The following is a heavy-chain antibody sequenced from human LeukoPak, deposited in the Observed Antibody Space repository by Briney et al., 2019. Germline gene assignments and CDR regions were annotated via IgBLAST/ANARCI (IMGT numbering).Heavy chain of an antibody. CDR2: MNPNSGNT. J-gene: IGHJ4*02. Sequence: GASVKVSCKASGYTFTSYDINWVRQATGQGLEWMGWMNPNSGNTGYAQKFQGRVTMTRNTSISTDYMELSSLRSEDTAVYYCARERKGKQQLVPDYWGQGTLVTVSS. CDR3: ARERKGKQQLVPDY. CDR1: GYTFTSYD. D-gene: IGHD6-13*01. V-gene: IGHV1-8*01.